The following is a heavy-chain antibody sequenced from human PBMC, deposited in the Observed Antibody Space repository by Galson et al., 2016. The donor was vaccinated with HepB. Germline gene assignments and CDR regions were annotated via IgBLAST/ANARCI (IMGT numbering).Heavy chain of an antibody. CDR1: GFTFSSYW. D-gene: IGHD3-9*01. J-gene: IGHJ4*02. CDR2: ISGDGSDT. CDR3: ARGKKLRDFDGLDGVHDY. Sequence: SLRLSCAASGFTFSSYWMHWVRQVPGKGLVWVSRISGDGSDTGYADSVRGRFTNSSDSAKNTLYLQMNSLRADDTAVYYGARGKKLRDFDGLDGVHDYWGQGTLVTVSS. V-gene: IGHV3-74*01.